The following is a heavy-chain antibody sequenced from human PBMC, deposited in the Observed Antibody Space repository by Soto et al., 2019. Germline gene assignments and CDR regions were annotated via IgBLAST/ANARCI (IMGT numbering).Heavy chain of an antibody. CDR1: GFTFGDHA. V-gene: IGHV3-49*03. CDR3: TRDIFGVRAFDV. J-gene: IGHJ3*01. CDR2: IRSKASGGTT. D-gene: IGHD3-10*02. Sequence: EVQLVESGGDLVQPGRSLRLSCRTSGFTFGDHAMSWLRQAPGKGLEWISFIRSKASGGTTEYAASVKGRFSISRDDSTNIAYLQMNSLTTEDTAVYYCTRDIFGVRAFDVWGQGTMVIVSS.